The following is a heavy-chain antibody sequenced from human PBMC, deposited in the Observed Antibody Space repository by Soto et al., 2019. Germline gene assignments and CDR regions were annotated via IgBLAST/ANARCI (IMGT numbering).Heavy chain of an antibody. V-gene: IGHV4-34*01. Sequence: QLQQWGAGLLKPSETLFLTCVVSGGSFSTYYYNWIRQSPGKGLEWIGEINHSGSNNYSPSLKSRVTMSLDTSKNQFSLKLTSVTAADTAVYYCARGGSNDWQVAFDIWGQGTMVTVSS. CDR2: INHSGSN. J-gene: IGHJ3*02. CDR1: GGSFSTYY. CDR3: ARGGSNDWQVAFDI. D-gene: IGHD3-9*01.